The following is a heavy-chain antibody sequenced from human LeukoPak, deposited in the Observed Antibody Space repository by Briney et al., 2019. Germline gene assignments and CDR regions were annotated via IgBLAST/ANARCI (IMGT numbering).Heavy chain of an antibody. Sequence: GRSLRLSCAASGFTFDDYAMHWVRQAPGKGLEWVSGISWNSGSIGYADSVKVRFTISRDNAKNSLYLQMNSLRDEDTALYDCAKEGYCRSTSCFYFDYWGQGNLVSVSS. CDR1: GFTFDDYA. V-gene: IGHV3-9*01. CDR2: ISWNSGSI. J-gene: IGHJ4*02. D-gene: IGHD2-2*01. CDR3: AKEGYCRSTSCFYFDY.